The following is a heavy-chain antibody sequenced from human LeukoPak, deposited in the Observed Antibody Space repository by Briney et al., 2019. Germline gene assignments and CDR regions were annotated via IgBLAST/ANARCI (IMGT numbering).Heavy chain of an antibody. D-gene: IGHD2-15*01. CDR1: GYTFTSYG. CDR2: TSAYNGKT. V-gene: IGHV1-18*01. CDR3: ARDIVVVVAASENDFYYYYYGMDV. Sequence: GASVKVSCKASGYTFTSYGVSWGRRAPGQGLEWLGWTSAYNGKTNYAQKLQGRVTMTTDTSTSTAYMELRSMRSDHTAVYYCARDIVVVVAASENDFYYYYYGMDVWGQGTTVTVSS. J-gene: IGHJ6*02.